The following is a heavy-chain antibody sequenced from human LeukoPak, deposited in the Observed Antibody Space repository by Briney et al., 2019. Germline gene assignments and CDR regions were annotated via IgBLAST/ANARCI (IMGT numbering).Heavy chain of an antibody. D-gene: IGHD3-22*01. V-gene: IGHV4-34*01. Sequence: PSETLSLTXAVYGGSFSGYYWSWIRQPPGKGLEWIGEINHSGSTNYNPSLKSRVTISVDTSKNQFSLKLSSVAAADTAVYYCARGRSYYDSSGYYYAPAPFDYWGQGTLVTVSS. CDR3: ARGRSYYDSSGYYYAPAPFDY. J-gene: IGHJ4*02. CDR1: GGSFSGYY. CDR2: INHSGST.